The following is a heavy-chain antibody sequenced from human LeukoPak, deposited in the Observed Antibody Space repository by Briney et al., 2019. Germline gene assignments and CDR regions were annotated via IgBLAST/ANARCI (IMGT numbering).Heavy chain of an antibody. D-gene: IGHD1-26*01. J-gene: IGHJ4*02. CDR1: GYTFTSYD. CDR3: ARPVSAGATDY. V-gene: IGHV1-8*01. CDR2: MNPNSGNT. Sequence: GASVKVSCKASGYTFTSYDINRVRQATGQGREWMGWMNPNSGNTGYTQKFQGRVTMTTNTSISTAYMELSSLRSEDTAVYYCARPVSAGATDYWGQGTLVTASS.